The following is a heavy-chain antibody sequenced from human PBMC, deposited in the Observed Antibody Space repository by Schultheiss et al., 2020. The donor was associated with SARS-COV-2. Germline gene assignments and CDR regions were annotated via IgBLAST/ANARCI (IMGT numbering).Heavy chain of an antibody. CDR3: ASSRGITVTTGGRYNWFDP. J-gene: IGHJ5*02. D-gene: IGHD1-14*01. CDR1: GGSISSGGYY. V-gene: IGHV4-30-2*01. CDR2: INHSGST. Sequence: SQTLSLTCTVSGGSISSGGYYWSWIRQPPGKGLEWIGEINHSGSTNYNPSLKSRVTISVDTSKNQFSLKLSSVTAADTAVYYCASSRGITVTTGGRYNWFDPWGQGTLVTVSS.